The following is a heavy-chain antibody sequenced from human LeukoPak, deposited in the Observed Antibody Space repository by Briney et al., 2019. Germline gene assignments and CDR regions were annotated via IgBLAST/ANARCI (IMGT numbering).Heavy chain of an antibody. V-gene: IGHV4-4*07. CDR2: IYSSGTT. J-gene: IGHJ5*02. CDR3: ARSGGSYFHWFDP. Sequence: SETLSLTCNVSGGSISNYYWTWIRQPAGKGLEWIGRIYSSGTTTYNPSLKSRVAMSVDTSRNQFSLKLNSVTAADTAVYYCARSGGSYFHWFDPWGQGTLVTVSS. D-gene: IGHD1-26*01. CDR1: GGSISNYY.